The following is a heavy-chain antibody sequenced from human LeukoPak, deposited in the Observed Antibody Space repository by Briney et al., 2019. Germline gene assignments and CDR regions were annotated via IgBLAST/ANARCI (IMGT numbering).Heavy chain of an antibody. D-gene: IGHD2-15*01. CDR2: FDPEDGET. CDR3: ATDRWGGCSGGSCYFYYFDY. CDR1: GYTLTELS. Sequence: GASVKASCKVSGYTLTELSMHWVRQAPGKGLEWMGGFDPEDGETIYAQKFQGRVTMTEDTSTDTAYMELSSLRSEDTAVYYCATDRWGGCSGGSCYFYYFDYWGQGTLVTVSS. J-gene: IGHJ4*02. V-gene: IGHV1-24*01.